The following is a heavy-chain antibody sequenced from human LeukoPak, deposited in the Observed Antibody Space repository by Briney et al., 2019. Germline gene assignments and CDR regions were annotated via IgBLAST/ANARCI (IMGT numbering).Heavy chain of an antibody. D-gene: IGHD1-26*01. CDR2: ISGSGGST. V-gene: IGHV3-23*01. J-gene: IGHJ1*01. Sequence: GGSLRLSCAASGFTFSSYAMSWVRQAPGKGLEWVSAISGSGGSTYYADSVKGRFTISRDNSKNTLYLQMNSLRAEDTAVYYCAKSGFVRWTRLAEYFQHWGQGTLVTVSS. CDR1: GFTFSSYA. CDR3: AKSGFVRWTRLAEYFQH.